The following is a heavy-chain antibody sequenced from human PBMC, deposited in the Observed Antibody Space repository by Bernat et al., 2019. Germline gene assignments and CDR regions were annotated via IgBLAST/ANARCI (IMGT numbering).Heavy chain of an antibody. D-gene: IGHD6-19*01. CDR2: ISSSSSYI. CDR3: AREAMLVVGRMGAFDI. V-gene: IGHV3-21*05. CDR1: GFTFSSYS. Sequence: EVQLVESGGGLVKPGGSLRLSCAASGFTFSSYSMNWVRQAPGKGLEWVSYISSSSSYIYYADSVKGRFTISRDNAKNSLYLQMNSLRAEDTAVYYCAREAMLVVGRMGAFDIWGQGTMVTVSS. J-gene: IGHJ3*02.